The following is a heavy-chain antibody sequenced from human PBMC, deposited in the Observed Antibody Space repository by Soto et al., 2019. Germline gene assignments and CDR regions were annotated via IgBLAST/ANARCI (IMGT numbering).Heavy chain of an antibody. D-gene: IGHD6-13*01. V-gene: IGHV1-58*01. Sequence: LRQARGQRLEWIGWIVVGSGNTNYAQKFQERVTITRDMSTSTAYMELSSLRSEDTAVYYCAAGGSSSWYYYYYGMDVWGQGTTVTVSS. CDR2: IVVGSGNT. CDR3: AAGGSSSWYYYYYGMDV. J-gene: IGHJ6*02.